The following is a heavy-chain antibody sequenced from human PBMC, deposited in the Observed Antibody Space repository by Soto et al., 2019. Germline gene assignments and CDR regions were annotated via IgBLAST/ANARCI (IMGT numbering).Heavy chain of an antibody. J-gene: IGHJ3*02. D-gene: IGHD1-7*01. CDR2: MNPNSGNT. CDR1: GYTFTSYD. CDR3: ASALGLKLRDRLAFDI. Sequence: ASVKVSCKASGYTFTSYDINWVRQATGQGLEWMGWMNPNSGNTGYAQKFQGRVTMTRNTSISTAYMELSSLRSEDTAVYYCASALGLKLRDRLAFDIWGQGTMVTVSS. V-gene: IGHV1-8*01.